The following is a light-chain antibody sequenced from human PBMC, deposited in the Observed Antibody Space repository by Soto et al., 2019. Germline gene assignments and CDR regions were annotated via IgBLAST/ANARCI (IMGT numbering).Light chain of an antibody. CDR3: QQYGSPPPT. CDR1: QSVGSY. J-gene: IGKJ1*01. CDR2: GAS. Sequence: EILFTQSPATLSLSPGERATPSCRASQSVGSYLDWYQQKPGHAHRLIIYGASSRATGVPDRFTGSGSETEFTLTIRRLEPEDSAVFYCQQYGSPPPTFGQGTRWIS. V-gene: IGKV3-20*01.